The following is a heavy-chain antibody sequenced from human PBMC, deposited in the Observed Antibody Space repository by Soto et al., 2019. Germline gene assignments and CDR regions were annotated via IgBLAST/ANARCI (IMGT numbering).Heavy chain of an antibody. CDR1: GVTFSTYT. D-gene: IGHD2-2*01. Sequence: EVRLLESGGGLLQPGGSLRLSCAASGVTFSTYTLSWVRQAPGKGLEWVSTISGGGGSTYYADSVKGRFTISRDNSKNTMYLQMNSLRAEDTAVYYCAKVTDAQWGQGTLVTVSS. J-gene: IGHJ4*02. CDR2: ISGGGGST. CDR3: AKVTDAQ. V-gene: IGHV3-23*01.